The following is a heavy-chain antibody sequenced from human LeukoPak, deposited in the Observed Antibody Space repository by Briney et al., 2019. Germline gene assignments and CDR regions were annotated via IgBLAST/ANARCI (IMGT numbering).Heavy chain of an antibody. V-gene: IGHV3-53*01. CDR1: VFTVSRNY. Sequence: GGSLRLSRAASVFTVSRNYMSWVPDAPGKGLEGGSVLYIGGRTYYADPVKGRLTISRDNSKNTLYLQMNSLRAEATAVYYCARPSIGPGLEYWGQGTLVTVSS. D-gene: IGHD6-6*01. J-gene: IGHJ4*02. CDR3: ARPSIGPGLEY. CDR2: LYIGGRT.